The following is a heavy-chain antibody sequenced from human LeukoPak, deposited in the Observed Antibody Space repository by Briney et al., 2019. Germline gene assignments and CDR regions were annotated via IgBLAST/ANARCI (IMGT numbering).Heavy chain of an antibody. CDR1: GYTFTSYY. CDR3: AREYSVVVTAIFYFDY. D-gene: IGHD2-21*02. CDR2: INPSGGST. Sequence: GASVKVSCKASGYTFTSYYMHWVRQAPGQGLEWMGIINPSGGSTSYAQKFQGRVTMTRDMSTSTVYMELSSLRSEDTAVYYCAREYSVVVTAIFYFDYWGQGTLVTVSS. V-gene: IGHV1-46*01. J-gene: IGHJ4*02.